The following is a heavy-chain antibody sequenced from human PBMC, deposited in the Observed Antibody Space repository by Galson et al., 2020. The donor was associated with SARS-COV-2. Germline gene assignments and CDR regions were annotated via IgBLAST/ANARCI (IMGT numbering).Heavy chain of an antibody. Sequence: SVKVSCNASGGTFSSYAISWVRQAPGQGLEWMGGIIPNSGTANYAQKFQGRVTITADESTSTAYMELSSLRSEDTAVYYCARVAWGSGSRAPGYYDYGMDVWGQGPTVTVSS. CDR1: GGTFSSYA. CDR3: ARVAWGSGSRAPGYYDYGMDV. V-gene: IGHV1-69*13. D-gene: IGHD3-10*01. J-gene: IGHJ6*02. CDR2: IIPNSGTA.